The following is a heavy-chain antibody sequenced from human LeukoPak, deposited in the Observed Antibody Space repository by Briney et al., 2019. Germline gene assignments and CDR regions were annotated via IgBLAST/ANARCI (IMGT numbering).Heavy chain of an antibody. CDR2: MNPNSGNT. CDR3: AREGYCSGGSCYAFDY. D-gene: IGHD2-15*01. J-gene: IGHJ4*02. V-gene: IGHV1-8*01. Sequence: ASVKVSCKASEYTFTSYDINWVRQATGQGLEWMGWMNPNSGNTVYAQKFQGRVTMTRDTSISTAYMELSSLRSEDTAMYYCAREGYCSGGSCYAFDYWGQGTLVTVSS. CDR1: EYTFTSYD.